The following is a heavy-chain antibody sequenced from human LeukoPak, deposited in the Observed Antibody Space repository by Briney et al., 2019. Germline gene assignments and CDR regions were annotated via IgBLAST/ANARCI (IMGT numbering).Heavy chain of an antibody. CDR3: AKDKHYYGSGSYSPFDY. Sequence: PGGSLRLSCAASGFTFSIYAMSWVRQAPGRGLEWVSGISNSGGSTYYADSVKGRFTISRDNSKNTLYLQMNSLRAEDTAVYYCAKDKHYYGSGSYSPFDYWGQGTLVTVSS. CDR2: ISNSGGST. J-gene: IGHJ4*02. CDR1: GFTFSIYA. V-gene: IGHV3-23*01. D-gene: IGHD3-10*01.